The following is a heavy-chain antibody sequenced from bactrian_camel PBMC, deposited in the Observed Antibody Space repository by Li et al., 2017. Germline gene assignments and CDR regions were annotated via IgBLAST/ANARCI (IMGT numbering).Heavy chain of an antibody. D-gene: IGHD6*01. CDR3: APDDFVVAGMSPVCNGS. CDR2: INTRGIT. J-gene: IGHJ6*01. Sequence: QVQLVESGGGSVQAGGSLRLSCTRSGFTFDDSDMAWYRQGPGNERELVSSINTRGITYYADSVKGRFTISEDNAKNTVYLQMNSLLPEDTAVYYCAPDDFVVAGMSPVCNGSYSQGTQVTVS. CDR1: GFTFDDSD. V-gene: IGHV3S63*01.